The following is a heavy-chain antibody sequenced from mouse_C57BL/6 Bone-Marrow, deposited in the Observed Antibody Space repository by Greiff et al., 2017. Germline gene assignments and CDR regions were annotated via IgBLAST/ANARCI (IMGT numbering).Heavy chain of an antibody. CDR2: FHPYNDDT. Sequence: QVQLQQSGAELVKPGASVKMSCKASGYTFTTYPIEWMKQNHGKSLEWIGNFHPYNDDTKYNEKFKGKATLTADKSSSTAYMQLNSLTSEDSAVYFCARWGYGSSYYFDYWGQGTTLTVSS. V-gene: IGHV1-47*01. CDR1: GYTFTTYP. D-gene: IGHD1-1*01. J-gene: IGHJ2*01. CDR3: ARWGYGSSYYFDY.